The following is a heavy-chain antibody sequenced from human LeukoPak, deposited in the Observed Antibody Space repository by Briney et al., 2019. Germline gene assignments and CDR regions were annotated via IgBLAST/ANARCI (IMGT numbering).Heavy chain of an antibody. CDR2: FSGSSGST. Sequence: GGSLRLSCAASGFTFSSYAMSWVRQAPGTGLEWVSGFSGSSGSTYYADSVKGRFTISRDNSKNTLYLQMNSLRAEDTAVYYCAKDQESRSGWYSRFDYWGRGTLVTVSS. CDR1: GFTFSSYA. J-gene: IGHJ4*02. D-gene: IGHD6-19*01. V-gene: IGHV3-23*01. CDR3: AKDQESRSGWYSRFDY.